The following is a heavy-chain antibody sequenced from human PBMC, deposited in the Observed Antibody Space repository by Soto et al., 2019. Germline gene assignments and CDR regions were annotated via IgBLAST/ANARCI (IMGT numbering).Heavy chain of an antibody. V-gene: IGHV3-7*01. CDR3: ARVKVDKPGFDP. CDR1: GFTFSSYW. D-gene: IGHD2-2*01. Sequence: GGSLRLSCAASGFTFSSYWMSWVRQAPGKGLEWVANIKRDGSGKNYVDSVXGRFTISRDNAKNSLYLQMNSLRLEDTAVYFCARVKVDKPGFDPWGQGTLVTVSS. J-gene: IGHJ5*02. CDR2: IKRDGSGK.